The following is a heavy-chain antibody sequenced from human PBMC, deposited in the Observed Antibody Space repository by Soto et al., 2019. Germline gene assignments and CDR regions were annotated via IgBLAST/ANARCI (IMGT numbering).Heavy chain of an antibody. D-gene: IGHD6-19*01. J-gene: IGHJ6*02. Sequence: GGSLRLSCAASGFTFSNAWMNWVRQAPGKGLEWVGRIKSKTDGGTTDYAAPVKGRFTISRDDSKNTLYLQMNSLKTEDTAVYYCTSISVAGIVYYYYGMDVWGQGTTVTVSS. CDR2: IKSKTDGGTT. V-gene: IGHV3-15*07. CDR1: GFTFSNAW. CDR3: TSISVAGIVYYYYGMDV.